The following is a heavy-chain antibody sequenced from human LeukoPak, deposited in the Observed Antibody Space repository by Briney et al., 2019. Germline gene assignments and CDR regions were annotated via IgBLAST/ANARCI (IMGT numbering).Heavy chain of an antibody. V-gene: IGHV1-2*06. CDR2: INPNSGGT. J-gene: IGHJ4*02. Sequence: ASVKVPCKASGYTFTGYYMHWVRQAPGQGLEWMGRINPNSGGTNYAQKFQGRVTMTRDTSIGTAYMELSRLRSDDTAVYYCARGVVVIPLDWGQGTLVTVSS. CDR1: GYTFTGYY. D-gene: IGHD3-22*01. CDR3: ARGVVVIPLD.